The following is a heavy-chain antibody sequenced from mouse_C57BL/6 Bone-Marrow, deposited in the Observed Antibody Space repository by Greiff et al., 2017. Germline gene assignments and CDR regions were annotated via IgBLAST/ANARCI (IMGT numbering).Heavy chain of an antibody. D-gene: IGHD2-4*01. CDR2: IHPNSGST. CDR3: AYDYEAWFAY. J-gene: IGHJ3*01. Sequence: QVQLQQPGAELVKPGASVKLSCKASGYTFTSYWMHWVKQRPGQGLEWIGMIHPNSGSTNYNEKFKGKATLTVDKSSSTAYMQLRSLTSEDSAVYYCAYDYEAWFAYWGQGTLVTVSA. CDR1: GYTFTSYW. V-gene: IGHV1-64*01.